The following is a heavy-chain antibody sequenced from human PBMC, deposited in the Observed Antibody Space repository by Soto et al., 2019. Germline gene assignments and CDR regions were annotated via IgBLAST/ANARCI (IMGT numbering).Heavy chain of an antibody. V-gene: IGHV4-61*01. CDR1: GGSVSSGSYY. J-gene: IGHJ6*02. CDR3: ARGRNYLSYYYGMDV. D-gene: IGHD4-4*01. CDR2: IYYSGST. Sequence: PSETLSLTCTVSGGSVSSGSYYWSWIRQPPGKGLEWIGYIYYSGSTNYNPSLKSRVTISVDTSKNQFSLKLSSVTAADTAVYYCARGRNYLSYYYGMDVWGQGTTVTVSS.